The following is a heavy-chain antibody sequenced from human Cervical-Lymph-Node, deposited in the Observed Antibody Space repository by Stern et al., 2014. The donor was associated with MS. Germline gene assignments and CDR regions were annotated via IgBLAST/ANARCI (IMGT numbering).Heavy chain of an antibody. V-gene: IGHV1-69*01. J-gene: IGHJ5*02. Sequence: VHLAESGAEVTKHGSSVKVSCKDSGGTFSKFPSSWVRQAPGQGLEWIGGIVPVFGPPTYAQEFRGRVTITADVSTSTVYMELSSLRSDDTAVYYCALSSETSDRWYSLGYDLWGQGTLVTVSS. CDR3: ALSSETSDRWYSLGYDL. CDR2: IVPVFGPP. CDR1: GGTFSKFP. D-gene: IGHD6-13*01.